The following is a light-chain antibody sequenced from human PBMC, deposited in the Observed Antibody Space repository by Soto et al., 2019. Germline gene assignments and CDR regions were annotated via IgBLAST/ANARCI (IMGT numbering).Light chain of an antibody. Sequence: EIVMTQSPATLSVSPGERATLSCRASQSVSNNLAWYQKKPGQAPRLLIYGASTRATGIPARFSGSGSGTEFTLTISSLQSEDLAFYYCQQYNNWWTFGQGTRVDFK. V-gene: IGKV3-15*01. CDR2: GAS. CDR1: QSVSNN. CDR3: QQYNNWWT. J-gene: IGKJ1*01.